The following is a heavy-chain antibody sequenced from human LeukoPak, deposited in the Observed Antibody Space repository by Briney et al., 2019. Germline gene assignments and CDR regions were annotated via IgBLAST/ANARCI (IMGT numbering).Heavy chain of an antibody. CDR2: IIPILGIA. D-gene: IGHD3-10*02. J-gene: IGHJ5*02. Sequence: GASVKVSCKASGSTFSSYAISWVRQAPGQGLEWMGGIIPILGIANYAQKFQGRVTITADKSTSTAYMELSSLRSEDTAVYYCARDVRGWFDPWGQGTLVTVSS. CDR1: GSTFSSYA. CDR3: ARDVRGWFDP. V-gene: IGHV1-69*10.